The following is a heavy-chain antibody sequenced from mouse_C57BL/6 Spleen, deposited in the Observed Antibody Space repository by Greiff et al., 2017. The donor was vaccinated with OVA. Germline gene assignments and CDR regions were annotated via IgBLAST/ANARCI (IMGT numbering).Heavy chain of an antibody. V-gene: IGHV1-82*01. CDR1: GYAFSSSW. Sequence: QVQLQQSGPELVKPGASVKISCKASGYAFSSSWMNWVKQRPGKGLEWIGRIYPGDGDTNYNGKFKGKATLTADKSSSTAYMQLSSLTSEDSAVYFCAREGSNDSFAYWGQGTLVTVSA. J-gene: IGHJ3*01. D-gene: IGHD2-12*01. CDR2: IYPGDGDT. CDR3: AREGSNDSFAY.